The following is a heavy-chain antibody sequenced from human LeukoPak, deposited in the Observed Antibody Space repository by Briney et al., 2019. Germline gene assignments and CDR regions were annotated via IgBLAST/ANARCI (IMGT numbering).Heavy chain of an antibody. CDR1: GGSFSGYY. V-gene: IGHV4-34*01. D-gene: IGHD3-10*01. J-gene: IGHJ4*02. Sequence: PSETLSLTCAVYGGSFSGYYWSWIRQPPGKGLEWIGEINHSGSTNYNPSLKSRLTMSVDTSMNQFSVKLASVTAADSAVYYCVRGLSSDYWGPGTLVTVSS. CDR3: VRGLSSDY. CDR2: INHSGST.